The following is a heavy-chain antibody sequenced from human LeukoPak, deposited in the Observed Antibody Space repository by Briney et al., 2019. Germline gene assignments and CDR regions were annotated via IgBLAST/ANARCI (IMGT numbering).Heavy chain of an antibody. CDR2: IDTNTGGT. J-gene: IGHJ4*02. V-gene: IGHV1-2*02. CDR3: ASEAFCAGGSCYLHRVAS. CDR1: GYTFTAYY. D-gene: IGHD2-15*01. Sequence: ASVKVSCKASGYTFTAYYMHWVRQAPGQGLECMGWIDTNTGGTKYAQKFQGRVTITRDTSIGTAYMELSSLISDDTAVYYCASEAFCAGGSCYLHRVASWGPGTLVTVSS.